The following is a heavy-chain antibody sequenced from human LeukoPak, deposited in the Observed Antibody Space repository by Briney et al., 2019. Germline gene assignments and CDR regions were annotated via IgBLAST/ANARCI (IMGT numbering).Heavy chain of an antibody. CDR3: ARERGDPIAAADLDY. Sequence: ASVKVSCKASGYTFTSYDINRVRQATGQGLEWMGWMKPNSGNTGYAQKFQGRVTMTRNTSISTAYMELSSLRAEDTAVYYCARERGDPIAAADLDYWGQGTLVTVSS. V-gene: IGHV1-8*01. CDR2: MKPNSGNT. J-gene: IGHJ4*02. CDR1: GYTFTSYD. D-gene: IGHD6-13*01.